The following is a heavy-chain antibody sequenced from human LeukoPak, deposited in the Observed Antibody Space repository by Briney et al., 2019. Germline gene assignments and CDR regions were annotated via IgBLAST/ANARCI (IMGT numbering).Heavy chain of an antibody. Sequence: SETLSLTCTVSGGSLSSYYWSWIRQPPGKGLEWIGEINHSGSTNYNPSLKSRVTISVDTSKNQFSLKLSSVTAADTAVYYCARGLIMITFGGVIVLDGFDPWGQGTLVTVSS. D-gene: IGHD3-16*02. CDR3: ARGLIMITFGGVIVLDGFDP. V-gene: IGHV4-34*01. J-gene: IGHJ5*02. CDR1: GGSLSSYY. CDR2: INHSGST.